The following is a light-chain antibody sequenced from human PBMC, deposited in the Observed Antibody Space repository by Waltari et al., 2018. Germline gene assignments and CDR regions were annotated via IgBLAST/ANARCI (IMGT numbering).Light chain of an antibody. V-gene: IGKV6-21*02. CDR3: QQSSHFPWT. J-gene: IGKJ1*01. Sequence: ETVLTQSPALRSVTLREKVTITCQASQTIGSNVHWYQQKPDQSPRLLIKNTFQSISGVPSRFSGSGSGTDFTLTINSLEAEDVATYYCQQSSHFPWTFGQGTKLEIK. CDR2: NTF. CDR1: QTIGSN.